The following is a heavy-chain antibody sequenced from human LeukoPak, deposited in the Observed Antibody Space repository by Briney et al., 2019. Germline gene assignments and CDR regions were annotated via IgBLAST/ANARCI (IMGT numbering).Heavy chain of an antibody. Sequence: PSETLSLTCTVSGGSISGGTYFWGWIRQPPGKGLEWVGSIFYSGTTYYNPSLKNRASISVDTSKKLFFLHLTSVTAADTAVYYCARHGHKNEYNSPGVDYWGQGTLVTVSS. J-gene: IGHJ4*02. CDR1: GGSISGGTYF. V-gene: IGHV4-39*01. CDR3: ARHGHKNEYNSPGVDY. D-gene: IGHD2/OR15-2a*01. CDR2: IFYSGTT.